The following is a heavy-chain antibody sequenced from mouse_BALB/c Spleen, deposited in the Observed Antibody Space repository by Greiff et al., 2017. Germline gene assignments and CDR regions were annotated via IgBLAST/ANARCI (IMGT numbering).Heavy chain of an antibody. CDR2: ISSGSSTI. CDR3: ARSDGYEYYFDY. Sequence: DVKLVESGGGLVQPGGSRKLSCAASGFTFSSFGMHWVRQAPEKGLEWVAYISSGSSTIYYADTVKGRFTISRDNPKNTLFLQMTSLRSEDTAMYYCARSDGYEYYFDYWGQGTTLTVSS. V-gene: IGHV5-17*02. CDR1: GFTFSSFG. J-gene: IGHJ2*01. D-gene: IGHD2-2*01.